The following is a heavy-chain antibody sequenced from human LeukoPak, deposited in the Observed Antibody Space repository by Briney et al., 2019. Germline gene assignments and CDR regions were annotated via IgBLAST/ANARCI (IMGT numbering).Heavy chain of an antibody. CDR2: IYYSGST. D-gene: IGHD3-22*01. CDR3: ARGGFRRYYYDSSGYSSWNY. J-gene: IGHJ4*02. CDR1: GGSISSSSYY. Sequence: PSETLSLTCTVSGGSISSSSYYWGWIRQPPGKGLEWIGSIYYSGSTYYNPSLKSRVTISVDTSKNQFSLKLSSVTAADTAVYYCARGGFRRYYYDSSGYSSWNYWGQGTLVTVSS. V-gene: IGHV4-39*07.